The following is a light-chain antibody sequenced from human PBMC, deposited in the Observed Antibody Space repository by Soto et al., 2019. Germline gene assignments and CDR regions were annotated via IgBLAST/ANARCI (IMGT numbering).Light chain of an antibody. Sequence: IQMTQSPLSLSASVGDRVIITCRASRDVGNDLGWYQQKPGKAPKLLIFTASTLHSGVPSRFIGSGSGTVFTLTISSLHPDDFATYFCLQDYNLPRTFGQGTTVES. CDR1: RDVGND. CDR2: TAS. CDR3: LQDYNLPRT. V-gene: IGKV1-6*01. J-gene: IGKJ1*01.